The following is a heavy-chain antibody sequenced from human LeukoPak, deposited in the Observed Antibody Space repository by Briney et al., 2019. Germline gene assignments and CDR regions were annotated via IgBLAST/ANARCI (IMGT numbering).Heavy chain of an antibody. V-gene: IGHV3-48*02. CDR2: ISSSSSNI. CDR3: ASLLYFDWFREGYWFDP. Sequence: TGGSRRLSCAASGFTFSSYNINWVRQAPGKGLEWVSYISSSSSNIYYADSVKGRFTISRDNAKNSLYLQMNSLRDEDTAVYYCASLLYFDWFREGYWFDPWGQGTLVTVSS. D-gene: IGHD3-9*01. J-gene: IGHJ5*02. CDR1: GFTFSSYN.